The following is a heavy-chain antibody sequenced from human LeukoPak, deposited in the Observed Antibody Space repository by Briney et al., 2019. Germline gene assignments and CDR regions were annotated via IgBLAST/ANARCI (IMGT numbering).Heavy chain of an antibody. Sequence: SETLSLTCVVSGGSISSFYWSWIRQPPGKALEWIGYIYSSGSTSYNPSLKSRVTISVDTSKNQFSLRLSSVTAADTAVYYCARDGGQWAPLGYWGQGTLVTVSS. CDR2: IYSSGST. CDR3: ARDGGQWAPLGY. V-gene: IGHV4-59*01. CDR1: GGSISSFY. D-gene: IGHD1-26*01. J-gene: IGHJ4*02.